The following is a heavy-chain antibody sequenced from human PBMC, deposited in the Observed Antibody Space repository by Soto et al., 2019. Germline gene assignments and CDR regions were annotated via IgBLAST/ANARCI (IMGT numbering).Heavy chain of an antibody. CDR2: IYYSGST. CDR1: GGSISSYY. D-gene: IGHD2-21*02. Sequence: SETLSLTCTVSGGSISSYYWIWIRQPPGKGLEWIGYIYYSGSTNYNPSLKSRVTISVDTSKNQFSLKLSSVTAADTAVYYCARDRVTQYYYYMDVWGKGTTVTVSS. CDR3: ARDRVTQYYYYMDV. V-gene: IGHV4-59*01. J-gene: IGHJ6*03.